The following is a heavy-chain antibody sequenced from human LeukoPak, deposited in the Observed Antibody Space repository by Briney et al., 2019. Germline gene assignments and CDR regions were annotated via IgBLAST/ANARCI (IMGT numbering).Heavy chain of an antibody. CDR2: IYSGGST. CDR1: GFTVSSNY. D-gene: IGHD3-22*01. Sequence: GGSLRLSCAASGFTVSSNYMSWVRQAPGKGLEWVSAIYSGGSTYYADSVKGRFTISRDNSKNTLYLQMNSLRAEDTAVYYCAKDRHDSSGYCYDPLDYWGQGTLVTVSS. CDR3: AKDRHDSSGYCYDPLDY. J-gene: IGHJ4*02. V-gene: IGHV3-53*01.